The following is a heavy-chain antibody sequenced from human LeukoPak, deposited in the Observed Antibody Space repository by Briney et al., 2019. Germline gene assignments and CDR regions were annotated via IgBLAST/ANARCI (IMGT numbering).Heavy chain of an antibody. CDR2: ISWDSSSV. CDR1: GFTFRDYA. D-gene: IGHD2-15*01. Sequence: SGGPLRLSCAASGFTFRDYAMYWVQQAPGKGLEWVSGISWDSSSVAYADSVKGRFTISRDNAKNSLYLQMNSLRAEDMALYYCAKDVGGPLADAFDIWGQGTMVTVSS. V-gene: IGHV3-9*03. CDR3: AKDVGGPLADAFDI. J-gene: IGHJ3*02.